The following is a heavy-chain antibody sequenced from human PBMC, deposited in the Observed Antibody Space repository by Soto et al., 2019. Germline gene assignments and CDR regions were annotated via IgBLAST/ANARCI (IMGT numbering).Heavy chain of an antibody. D-gene: IGHD3-22*01. J-gene: IGHJ4*02. CDR2: INPKSGGT. V-gene: IGHV1-2*02. CDR1: GYTFTGYY. CDR3: ATPGGPDTGGYYYFDF. Sequence: GASVKVSCKASGYTFTGYYMHWVRQAPGQGLEWMGWINPKSGGTKYAQKFQGRVTMTRDTSITTAYMELTNLRSDDTAVYYCATPGGPDTGGYYYFDFWGQGTLVTVSS.